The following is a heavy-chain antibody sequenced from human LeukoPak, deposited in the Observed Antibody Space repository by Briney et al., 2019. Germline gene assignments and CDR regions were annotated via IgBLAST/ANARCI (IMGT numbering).Heavy chain of an antibody. CDR3: ARRDSSSWHFDY. D-gene: IGHD6-13*01. Sequence: SETLSLTCTVSGGSISSGNYYWSWIRQPAGKGLEWIGRIYTSGSTNYNPSLKSRVTISVDTSKNQFSLKLSSVTAADTAVYYCARRDSSSWHFDYWGQGTLVTVSS. J-gene: IGHJ4*02. CDR2: IYTSGST. CDR1: GGSISSGNYY. V-gene: IGHV4-61*02.